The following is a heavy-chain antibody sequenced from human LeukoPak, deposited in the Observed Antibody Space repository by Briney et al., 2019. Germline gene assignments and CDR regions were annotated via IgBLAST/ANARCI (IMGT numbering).Heavy chain of an antibody. D-gene: IGHD2-2*02. V-gene: IGHV3-11*01. CDR2: ISSSGSTI. CDR3: ARHIVVVPAAIPKKASSSSYYFDY. J-gene: IGHJ4*02. CDR1: GFTFSDYY. Sequence: GGSLRLSCAASGFTFSDYYMSWIRQAPGKGLEWVSYISSSGSTIYYADSVKGRFTISRDNAKNSLYLQMNSLRAEDTAVYYCARHIVVVPAAIPKKASSSSYYFDYWGQGTLVTVSS.